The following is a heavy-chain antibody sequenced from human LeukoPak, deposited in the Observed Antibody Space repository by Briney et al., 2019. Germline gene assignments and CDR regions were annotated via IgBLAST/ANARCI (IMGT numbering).Heavy chain of an antibody. D-gene: IGHD2-15*01. CDR1: GFTFSNTW. V-gene: IGHV3-30*02. J-gene: IGHJ4*02. CDR3: AKDSRHCGGGSCHQDH. CDR2: ISYDANNK. Sequence: PGGSLRLSCTASGFTFSNTWMSWVRQAPGKGLEWVAFISYDANNKYYADSVKGRFTISRDNFENTLDLQMNSLRGEDTAAYYCAKDSRHCGGGSCHQDHWGQGTLVTVSS.